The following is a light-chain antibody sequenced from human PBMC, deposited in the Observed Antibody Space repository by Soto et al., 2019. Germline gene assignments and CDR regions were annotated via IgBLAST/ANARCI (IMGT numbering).Light chain of an antibody. J-gene: IGLJ2*01. CDR2: SNT. Sequence: QSVLTQPPSASGTTGQRVTISCSGSSSNIGSNSVNWYQQLPGTAPKLLIYSNTQRPSGVPDRFSGSKSGTSASLAISGLQSEDEADYYCAAWDDSLNGVVFGGGTQLTVL. V-gene: IGLV1-44*01. CDR3: AAWDDSLNGVV. CDR1: SSNIGSNS.